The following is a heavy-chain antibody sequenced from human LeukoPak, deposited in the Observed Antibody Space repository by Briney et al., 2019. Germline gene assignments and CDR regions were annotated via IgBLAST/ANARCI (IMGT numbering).Heavy chain of an antibody. CDR2: IYYSGST. J-gene: IGHJ4*02. CDR1: GGSISSSSYY. V-gene: IGHV4-39*02. CDR3: ARDYSGRNNFDY. Sequence: SETLSLTCTVSGGSISSSSYYWGWIRQPPGTGLEWIGSIYYSGSTYYNPSLKSRVTISVDTSKNQFSLKLSSVTAADTAVYYCARDYSGRNNFDYWGQGTLVTVSS. D-gene: IGHD6-19*01.